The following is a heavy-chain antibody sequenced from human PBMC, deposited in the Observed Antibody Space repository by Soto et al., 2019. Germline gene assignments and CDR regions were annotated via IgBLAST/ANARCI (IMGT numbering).Heavy chain of an antibody. Sequence: PSETLSLTCTVSGASISSSSYYWGWIRQPPGKGLEWIGSIYYSGHTFYNPSLESRVTISVDTSKSQFSLKLTSVTAADTAVYYCAKDLGYCSGATCFFDFWGQGTLVTVSS. CDR3: AKDLGYCSGATCFFDF. V-gene: IGHV4-39*02. CDR1: GASISSSSYY. J-gene: IGHJ4*01. D-gene: IGHD2-15*01. CDR2: IYYSGHT.